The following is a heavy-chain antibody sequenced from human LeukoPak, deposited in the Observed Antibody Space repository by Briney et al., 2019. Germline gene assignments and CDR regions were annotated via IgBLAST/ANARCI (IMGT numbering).Heavy chain of an antibody. D-gene: IGHD5-18*01. CDR1: GFTFSSYW. CDR2: IKQDGSEK. V-gene: IGHV3-7*01. CDR3: AGHGYSYGSFFDY. J-gene: IGHJ4*02. Sequence: GGFLRLSCAASGFTFSSYWMSWVRQAPGKGLEWVANIKQDGSEKYYVDSVKGRFTISRDNAKNSLYLQMNSLRAEDTAVYYCAGHGYSYGSFFDYWGQGTLVTVSS.